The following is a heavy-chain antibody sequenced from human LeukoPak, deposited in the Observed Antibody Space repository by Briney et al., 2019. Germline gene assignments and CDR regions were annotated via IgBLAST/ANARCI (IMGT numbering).Heavy chain of an antibody. D-gene: IGHD3-22*01. Sequence: GASVKVSCKASGYTFTSYGISWVRQAPGQGLEWMGWISAYNGNTNYAQKLKGRGTMTTDTSTSTAYMELRSLRSDDTAVYYCARDRDYYDSSGYSDYWGQGTLVTVSS. J-gene: IGHJ4*02. V-gene: IGHV1-18*01. CDR2: ISAYNGNT. CDR3: ARDRDYYDSSGYSDY. CDR1: GYTFTSYG.